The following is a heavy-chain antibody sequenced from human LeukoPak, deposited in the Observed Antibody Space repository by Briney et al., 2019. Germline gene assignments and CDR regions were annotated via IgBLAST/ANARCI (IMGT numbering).Heavy chain of an antibody. D-gene: IGHD6-13*01. CDR2: IYTSGST. CDR1: GGSISGYY. V-gene: IGHV4-4*07. J-gene: IGHJ4*02. CDR3: ATDLGSSRPNF. Sequence: SETLSLTCTVSGGSISGYYWSWIRQPAGKGLEWIGRIYTSGSTNYNPSLRSRVTMSVDTSKNQFSLKLSSVTAADTAVYYCATDLGSSRPNFWGQGILVTVSS.